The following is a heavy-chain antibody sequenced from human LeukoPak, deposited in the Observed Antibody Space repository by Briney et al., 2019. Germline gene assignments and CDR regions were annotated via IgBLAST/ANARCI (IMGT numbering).Heavy chain of an antibody. CDR1: GYTFTGYY. CDR2: INPNSGGT. Sequence: ASVKVSCKASGYTFTGYYMHWVRQAPGQGLEWMGWINPNSGGTNYAQKFQGRVTMTRDTSISTAYMELSRLRSDDTAVYYCARDSSWDTAMGPGHFDYWGQGTLVTVSS. J-gene: IGHJ4*02. CDR3: ARDSSWDTAMGPGHFDY. V-gene: IGHV1-2*02. D-gene: IGHD5-18*01.